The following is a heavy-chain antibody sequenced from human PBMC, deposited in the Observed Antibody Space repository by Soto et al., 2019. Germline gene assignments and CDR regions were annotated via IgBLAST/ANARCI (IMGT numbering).Heavy chain of an antibody. CDR1: GFTFSTYW. J-gene: IGHJ4*02. D-gene: IGHD6-19*01. CDR3: VRDGNSGWHFHX. V-gene: IGHV3-7*01. CDR2: INPDGSQR. Sequence: PWGSLRLSFEASGFTFSTYWMSWIRQAPGKGLEWVGNINPDGSQRYIVYSVQVRFTTSRDNARNSVYLQMNSLRVEDTAVYYCVRDGNSGWHFHXWGQGALVTVSX.